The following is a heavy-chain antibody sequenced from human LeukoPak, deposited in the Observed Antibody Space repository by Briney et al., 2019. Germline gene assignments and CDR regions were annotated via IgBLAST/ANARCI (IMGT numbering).Heavy chain of an antibody. V-gene: IGHV5-51*01. Sequence: GESLKISCKGSGYRFTSYWIAWVRQMPGKGLEWMGIIYPGDSDTTYSPSFQGQVTISVDRSISTAYLQWSSLKASDSAIYYCTKRELRPVVVATALHAFDVWGQGTMVTVSS. CDR2: IYPGDSDT. CDR1: GYRFTSYW. CDR3: TKRELRPVVVATALHAFDV. D-gene: IGHD2-21*02. J-gene: IGHJ3*01.